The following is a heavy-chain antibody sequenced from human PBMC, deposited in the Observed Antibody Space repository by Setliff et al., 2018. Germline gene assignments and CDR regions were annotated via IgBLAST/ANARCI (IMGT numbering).Heavy chain of an antibody. D-gene: IGHD3-9*01. J-gene: IGHJ4*02. CDR3: AKGPYYDILTGFQYYSDY. CDR1: GFTVSSNY. CDR2: ISGSSNTI. Sequence: GGSLRLSCAASGFTVSSNYMSWVRQAPGKGLEWVSYISGSSNTIYYADSVKGRFTISRDNSKNTLYLQMNSLRAEDTAVYYCAKGPYYDILTGFQYYSDYWGQGTLVTVSS. V-gene: IGHV3-23*01.